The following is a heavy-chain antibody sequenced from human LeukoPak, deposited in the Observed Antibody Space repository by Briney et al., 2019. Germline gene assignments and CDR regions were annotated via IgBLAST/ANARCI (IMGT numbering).Heavy chain of an antibody. CDR1: GFTFSSYE. J-gene: IGHJ3*01. V-gene: IGHV3-30*02. CDR3: ARESEHSVSQVDFDL. CDR2: IRYDGSNK. Sequence: GGSLRLSCAASGFTFSSYEMNWVRQAPGKGLEWVAFIRYDGSNKYYADSVKGRFTISRDNSKNTLYLQMNSLRAEDTAVYYCARESEHSVSQVDFDLWGQGTMVTVSS. D-gene: IGHD2-15*01.